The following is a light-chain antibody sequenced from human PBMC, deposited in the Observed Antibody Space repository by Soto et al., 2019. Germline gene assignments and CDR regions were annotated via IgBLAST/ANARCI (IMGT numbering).Light chain of an antibody. J-gene: IGKJ1*01. V-gene: IGKV1-5*03. CDR2: KAS. CDR3: QHYNSYSEA. CDR1: QTIRSW. Sequence: DIQMTQAPSTLSGSVGDRVSITCRASQTIRSWLAWYQQKPGKAPKLLIYKASNLTSGVPSRFSGSGSGTDFTLTISSLQPDDFATYYCQHYNSYSEAFGQGTKVDIK.